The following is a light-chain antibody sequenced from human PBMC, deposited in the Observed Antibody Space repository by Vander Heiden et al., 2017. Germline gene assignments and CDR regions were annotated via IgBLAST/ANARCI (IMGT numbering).Light chain of an antibody. CDR3: QQYDSTPPFT. CDR1: QSVLYSSNNKNY. CDR2: WAS. J-gene: IGKJ3*01. Sequence: DIMMTQSPDSLAVSLGERATINCKPSQSVLYSSNNKNYLAWYQQKPGQPPKLLIYWASTRESGVPDRFSGSGYGTDFTLTISSLQAEDVAVYYCQQYDSTPPFTFGPGTKVDIK. V-gene: IGKV4-1*01.